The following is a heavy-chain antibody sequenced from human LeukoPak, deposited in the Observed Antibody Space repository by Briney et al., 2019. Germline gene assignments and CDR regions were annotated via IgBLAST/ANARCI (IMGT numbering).Heavy chain of an antibody. Sequence: GGSLRLSCAASGFTFSSYEMDWVRQAPGKGLEWVSYISNSGNTIFYADSVKGRFTISRDNGKNSLYLQMNSLRAEDTAVYYCARVFSNPTGNDYWGQGTLVTVSS. CDR2: ISNSGNTI. CDR3: ARVFSNPTGNDY. D-gene: IGHD1-1*01. J-gene: IGHJ4*02. V-gene: IGHV3-48*03. CDR1: GFTFSSYE.